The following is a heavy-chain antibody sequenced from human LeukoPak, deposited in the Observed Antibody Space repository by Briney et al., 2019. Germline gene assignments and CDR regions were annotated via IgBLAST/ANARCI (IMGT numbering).Heavy chain of an antibody. D-gene: IGHD3-10*01. J-gene: IGHJ4*02. Sequence: SGTLSLTCTVSGGSISSGDYFWSWIRQPPGKGLEWIGYIHYSGSTHYNPSLKSRVTISVDTSKNQFSLKLSSVTAADTAVYSCARDSSGHERLDYWGQGTLVTVSS. CDR3: ARDSSGHERLDY. CDR2: IHYSGST. V-gene: IGHV4-30-4*01. CDR1: GGSISSGDYF.